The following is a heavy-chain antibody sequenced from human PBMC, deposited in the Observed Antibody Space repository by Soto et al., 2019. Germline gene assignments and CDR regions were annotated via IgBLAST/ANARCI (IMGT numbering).Heavy chain of an antibody. D-gene: IGHD3-16*01. CDR1: GGSFSGYY. CDR2: MDHSGTT. J-gene: IGHJ4*02. CDR3: ATGGDESTGGGS. V-gene: IGHV4-34*01. Sequence: QVQLQQWGAGLLKPAETLSLTCAVYGGSFSGYYWSWTRQPPGKGLEWIGEMDHSGTTRYNPSLKNXLXTXVXXSKNPFPPTLSTLSAADTALNYGATGGDESTGGGSWGQGALVAVSS.